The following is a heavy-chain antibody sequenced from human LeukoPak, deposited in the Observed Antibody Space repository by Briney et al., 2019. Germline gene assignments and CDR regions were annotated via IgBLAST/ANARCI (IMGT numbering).Heavy chain of an antibody. Sequence: GASVKVSCKASGYTFTSYGISWVRQAPGQGLEWMGWISAYNGNTNYAQKLQGRVTMTTDTSTSTAYMELRSLRSDDTAVYYCARDTHSYDILTGYNDYWGQGTLVTASS. CDR2: ISAYNGNT. CDR3: ARDTHSYDILTGYNDY. CDR1: GYTFTSYG. V-gene: IGHV1-18*01. D-gene: IGHD3-9*01. J-gene: IGHJ4*02.